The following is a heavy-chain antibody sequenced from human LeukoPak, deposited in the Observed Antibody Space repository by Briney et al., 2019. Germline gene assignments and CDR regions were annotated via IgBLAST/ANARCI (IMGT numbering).Heavy chain of an antibody. D-gene: IGHD6-13*01. Sequence: DSVRVSCKASGYTFTTYGITWVRQAPGQGLEWMGWTSAHNGNTKYAQKLQGRVTMTTDTSTRTAYMELRSLRSDDTAVYYCARDTIAADFIDYWGQGTLVTVSS. CDR1: GYTFTTYG. CDR2: TSAHNGNT. CDR3: ARDTIAADFIDY. V-gene: IGHV1-18*01. J-gene: IGHJ4*02.